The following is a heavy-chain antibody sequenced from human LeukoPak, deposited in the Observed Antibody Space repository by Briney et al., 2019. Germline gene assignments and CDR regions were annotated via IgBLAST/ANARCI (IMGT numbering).Heavy chain of an antibody. CDR3: AVTGTYYYDSSGYYYGGYFDY. V-gene: IGHV4-4*07. CDR2: IYTSGST. D-gene: IGHD3-22*01. Sequence: SETLSLTCTVSGGSISSYYWSWIRQPAGKGLEWIGRIYTSGSTNYNPSLKSRVTISVDTSKNQFSLKLSSVTAADTAVYYCAVTGTYYYDSSGYYYGGYFDYWGQGTLVTVFS. CDR1: GGSISSYY. J-gene: IGHJ4*02.